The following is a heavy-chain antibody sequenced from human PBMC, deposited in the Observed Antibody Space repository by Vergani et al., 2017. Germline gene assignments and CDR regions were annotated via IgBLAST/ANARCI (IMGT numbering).Heavy chain of an antibody. D-gene: IGHD3-10*02. CDR2: IRYDGSNK. Sequence: QVQLVESGGGVVQPGGSLRLSCAASGFTSSSYGMHWVRQAPGKGLEWVAFIRYDGSNKYYADSVKGRFTISRDNSKNTLYLQMNSLRAEDTAVYYCAKDRGVRGVIRYYYGMDVWGQGTTVTVSS. CDR1: GFTSSSYG. V-gene: IGHV3-30*02. J-gene: IGHJ6*02. CDR3: AKDRGVRGVIRYYYGMDV.